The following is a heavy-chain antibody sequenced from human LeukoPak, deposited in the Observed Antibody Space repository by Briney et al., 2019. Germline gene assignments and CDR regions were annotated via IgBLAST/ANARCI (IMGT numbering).Heavy chain of an antibody. J-gene: IGHJ4*01. CDR3: ARAISDYEFDC. D-gene: IGHD4-17*01. Sequence: GGSLRLSCVASGLAVGSNYMSWVRQAPGKGLVWVSRINSDGRGTSYADSVKGRFTISRDNAKNTLYLQMNSLRAKHTHVYLCARAISDYEFDC. V-gene: IGHV3-74*01. CDR1: GLAVGSNY. CDR2: INSDGRGT.